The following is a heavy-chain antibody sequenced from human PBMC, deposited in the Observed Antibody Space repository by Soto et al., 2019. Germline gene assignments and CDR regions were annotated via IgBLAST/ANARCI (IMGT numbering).Heavy chain of an antibody. CDR2: IKQDGSMK. Sequence: GGSLRLSCAASGFTFSSYWMSWVRQAPGKGLEWVAHIKQDGSMKYYVDSVKGRFTISRDNAENSLYLQMNSLRAEDTAVYYCASKDSVSFRSYYYYYGMDVWGRGTTVTVSS. V-gene: IGHV3-7*02. CDR3: ASKDSVSFRSYYYYYGMDV. D-gene: IGHD1-26*01. CDR1: GFTFSSYW. J-gene: IGHJ6*02.